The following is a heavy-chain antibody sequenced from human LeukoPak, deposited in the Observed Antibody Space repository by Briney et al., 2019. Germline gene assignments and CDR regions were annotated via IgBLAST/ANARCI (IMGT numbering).Heavy chain of an antibody. CDR1: GYTFTSYY. V-gene: IGHV1-46*01. D-gene: IGHD6-13*01. CDR3: ARDRRGSWPDY. J-gene: IGHJ4*02. Sequence: SVKVSCKASGYTFTSYYMHWVRQAPGQGLEWMGIINPSGGSTSYAQKFRGRVTMTRDMSTSTVYMELSSLRSEDTAVYYCARDRRGSWPDYWGQGTLVTVSS. CDR2: INPSGGST.